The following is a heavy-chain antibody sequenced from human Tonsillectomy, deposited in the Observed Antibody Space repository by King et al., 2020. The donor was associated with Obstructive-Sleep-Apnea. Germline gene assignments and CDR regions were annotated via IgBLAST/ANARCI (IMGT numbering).Heavy chain of an antibody. CDR1: VFTFSNYA. D-gene: IGHD3-10*01. CDR2: INTRGTT. V-gene: IGHV3-23*04. Sequence: VQLVESGGGMVQPGGSLRLSCLASVFTFSNYAISWVRQAPGKGLEWVSAINTRGTTFYAGPVRGRFTISRDNSKYTVNLQVNSLRAEDTALYYCAKEGGGSGVYWVDSWGQGTLVTVSS. CDR3: AKEGGGSGVYWVDS. J-gene: IGHJ5*01.